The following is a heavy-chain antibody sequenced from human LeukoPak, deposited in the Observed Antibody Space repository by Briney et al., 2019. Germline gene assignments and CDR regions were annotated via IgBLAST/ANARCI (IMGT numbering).Heavy chain of an antibody. CDR3: ARESWRCSSTSCHYYMDV. V-gene: IGHV4-61*02. CDR2: IYTSGST. Sequence: PSETLSLTCTVSGGSISSGSYYWSWIRQPAGKGLEWIGRIYTSGSTNYNPSLKSRVTISVDTSKNQFSLKLISVTAADTAVYYCARESWRCSSTSCHYYMDVWGKGTTVTVSS. D-gene: IGHD2-2*01. CDR1: GGSISSGSYY. J-gene: IGHJ6*03.